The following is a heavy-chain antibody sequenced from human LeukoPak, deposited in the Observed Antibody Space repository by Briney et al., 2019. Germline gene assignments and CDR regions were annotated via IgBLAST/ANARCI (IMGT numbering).Heavy chain of an antibody. CDR2: IIPIFGTA. J-gene: IGHJ4*02. D-gene: IGHD5-18*01. Sequence: SVKVSCKASGGTFRSYAISWVRQAPGQGLEWMGGIIPIFGTANYAQKSQGRVTITADESTSTAYMELSSLRSEDTAVYYCARDQGYRYGYGDFDYWGQGTLVTVSS. V-gene: IGHV1-69*13. CDR3: ARDQGYRYGYGDFDY. CDR1: GGTFRSYA.